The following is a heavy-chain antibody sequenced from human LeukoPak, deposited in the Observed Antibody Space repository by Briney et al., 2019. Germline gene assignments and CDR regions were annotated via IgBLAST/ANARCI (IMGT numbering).Heavy chain of an antibody. V-gene: IGHV1-2*02. CDR2: INPNSGGT. D-gene: IGHD6-6*01. CDR3: ARVSEAARVFDY. Sequence: ASVKVSCKASGYTFTGYYMHWVRQAPGQGLEWMGWINPNSGGTNYAQKFQGGVTMTRDTSISTAYMELSRLRSDDTAVYYCARVSEAARVFDYWGQGTLVTVSS. CDR1: GYTFTGYY. J-gene: IGHJ4*02.